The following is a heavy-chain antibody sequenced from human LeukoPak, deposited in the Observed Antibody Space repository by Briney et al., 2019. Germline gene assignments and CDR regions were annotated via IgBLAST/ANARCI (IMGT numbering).Heavy chain of an antibody. Sequence: GGSLRLSCAASGFTFSSYSMNWVRQAPGKGLEWVSYISSSSSTIYYADSVKGRFTISRDNAKNSLYLQMNSLRAEDTAVYYCTRVPIRTVTWIVVLRGHDVFNMWGQGTMVTVSS. V-gene: IGHV3-48*04. J-gene: IGHJ3*02. D-gene: IGHD3-22*01. CDR2: ISSSSSTI. CDR3: TRVPIRTVTWIVVLRGHDVFNM. CDR1: GFTFSSYS.